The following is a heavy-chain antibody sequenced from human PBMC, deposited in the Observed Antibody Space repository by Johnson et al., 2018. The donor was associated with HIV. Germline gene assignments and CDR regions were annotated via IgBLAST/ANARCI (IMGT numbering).Heavy chain of an antibody. Sequence: EVQLVESGGGLVQPGRSLRLSCAASGFTFDYYAMHLVRQAPGKGLEWVSGISWNSGSIGYADSVKGRFTISRDNAKNSLYLQMNSLRAEDTAVYYCAKPNSGYALGLGAFDIWGQGTMVTVSS. CDR2: ISWNSGSI. V-gene: IGHV3-9*01. CDR1: GFTFDYYA. D-gene: IGHD5-12*01. CDR3: AKPNSGYALGLGAFDI. J-gene: IGHJ3*02.